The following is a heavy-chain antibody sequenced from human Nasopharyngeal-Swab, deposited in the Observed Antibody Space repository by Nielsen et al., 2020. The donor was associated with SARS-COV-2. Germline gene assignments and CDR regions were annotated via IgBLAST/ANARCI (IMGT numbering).Heavy chain of an antibody. Sequence: ESLKISCAASGFTFSSYAMSWVRQAPGKGLEWVSAISGSGGSTYYADSVKGRFTISRDNSKNTLYLQMNSLRAEDTAVYYCATSYYYDSSGPMGVLDYWGQGTLVTVSS. CDR3: ATSYYYDSSGPMGVLDY. V-gene: IGHV3-23*01. D-gene: IGHD3-22*01. CDR2: ISGSGGST. CDR1: GFTFSSYA. J-gene: IGHJ4*02.